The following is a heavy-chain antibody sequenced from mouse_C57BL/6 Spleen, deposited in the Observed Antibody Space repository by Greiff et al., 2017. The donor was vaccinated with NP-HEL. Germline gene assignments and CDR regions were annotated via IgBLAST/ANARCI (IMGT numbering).Heavy chain of an antibody. J-gene: IGHJ3*01. Sequence: QVQLQQPGAELVKPGASVKLSCKASGYTLTDYEMHWVKQTPVHGLEWIGAIEPETGGTAYNQKFKGKAILTADKSSSTAYMELRSLTSEDSAVYYCTPELSAWFAYWGQGTLVTVSA. CDR1: GYTLTDYE. CDR2: IEPETGGT. V-gene: IGHV1-15*01. CDR3: TPELSAWFAY.